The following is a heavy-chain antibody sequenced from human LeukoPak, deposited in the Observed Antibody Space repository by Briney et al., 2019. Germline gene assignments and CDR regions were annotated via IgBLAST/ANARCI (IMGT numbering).Heavy chain of an antibody. V-gene: IGHV3-30*04. CDR1: GFTFSSYA. Sequence: PGGSLRLSCAASGFTFSSYAMHWVRQAPGKGLEWVAVISYDGSNKYYADAVKGRFTISRDNSKNTLYLQMNSLRAEDTAVYYCARDIAMIVGGDDYWGQGTLVTVSS. CDR2: ISYDGSNK. CDR3: ARDIAMIVGGDDY. J-gene: IGHJ4*02. D-gene: IGHD3-22*01.